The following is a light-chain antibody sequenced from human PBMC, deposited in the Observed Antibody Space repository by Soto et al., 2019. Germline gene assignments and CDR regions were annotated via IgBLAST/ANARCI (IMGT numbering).Light chain of an antibody. Sequence: ETVMTQSPVSLPVTPGEPASISCRSSQSLLHSNGYNYLDWYLQKPGQSPQVLIYLGSNRSSGVPDRFSGSGSGTDFTLKSSRVEAEDVGVYYCIEGLQTPTLITLGQGTRLEIK. CDR1: QSLLHSNGYNY. CDR2: LGS. CDR3: IEGLQTPTLIT. J-gene: IGKJ5*01. V-gene: IGKV2-28*01.